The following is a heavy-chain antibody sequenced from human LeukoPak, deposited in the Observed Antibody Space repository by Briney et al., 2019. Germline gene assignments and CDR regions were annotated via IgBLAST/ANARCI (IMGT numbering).Heavy chain of an antibody. CDR2: IWYDGSNK. CDR3: ARPTYSGSYYWFDY. V-gene: IGHV3-33*01. J-gene: IGHJ4*02. Sequence: GGSLRLSCAASGFTFSSYGMHWVRQAPGKGLEWVAVIWYDGSNKYYADSVKGRFAISRDNSKNTLYLQMNSLRAEDTAVYYCARPTYSGSYYWFDYWGQGTLVTVSS. CDR1: GFTFSSYG. D-gene: IGHD1-26*01.